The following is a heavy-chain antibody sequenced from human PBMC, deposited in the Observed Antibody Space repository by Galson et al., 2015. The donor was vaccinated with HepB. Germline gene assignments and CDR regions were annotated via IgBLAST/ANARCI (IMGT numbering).Heavy chain of an antibody. D-gene: IGHD2-2*01. CDR3: ATPMGYCSSSSCPFDY. Sequence: QSGAEVKKPGESLKISCKGSGYSFSSYWIGWVRQMPGKGLEWMGIIYPGDSDTRYSPSFQGQVTISADKSITTAYLQWSSRKASDTAMYYCATPMGYCSSSSCPFDYWGQGTLVTVAS. CDR1: GYSFSSYW. V-gene: IGHV5-51*01. J-gene: IGHJ4*02. CDR2: IYPGDSDT.